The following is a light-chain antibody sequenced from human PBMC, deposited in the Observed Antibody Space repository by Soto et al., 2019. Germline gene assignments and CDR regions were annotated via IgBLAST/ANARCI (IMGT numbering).Light chain of an antibody. V-gene: IGLV2-14*01. CDR1: NSDIGTYNY. CDR2: EVN. CDR3: SSYTSSSTYV. Sequence: QSALAQPASVSGSPGQSTTISCTGTNSDIGTYNYVSWSQQHPGKAPKLMIYEVNNRPSGVSNRFSGSKSGNTASLTISGLQAEDEADYYCSSYTSSSTYVFGTGTKVTV. J-gene: IGLJ1*01.